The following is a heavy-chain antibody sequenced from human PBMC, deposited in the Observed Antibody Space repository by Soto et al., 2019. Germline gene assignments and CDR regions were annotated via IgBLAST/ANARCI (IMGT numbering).Heavy chain of an antibody. CDR2: ISAYNGNT. CDR3: AREAGSGSYYPFDY. Sequence: QVQLVQSGAEVKKPGASVKVSCKSSGYTFVNYAICWVRQAPGQGLEWMGCISAYNGNTDYAQNLQGRVTMTTDTSTNTAYMELRSLRSDDTAVYFCAREAGSGSYYPFDYWGQGTLVTVSS. J-gene: IGHJ4*02. CDR1: GYTFVNYA. V-gene: IGHV1-18*01. D-gene: IGHD3-10*01.